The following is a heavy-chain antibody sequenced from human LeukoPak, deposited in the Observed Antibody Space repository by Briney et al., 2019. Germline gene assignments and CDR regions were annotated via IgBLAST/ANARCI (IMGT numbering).Heavy chain of an antibody. J-gene: IGHJ6*03. CDR1: GFIFSDYG. CDR3: AKTYGDYAFSYYMDV. Sequence: GGSLRLSCAASGFIFSDYGMHWVRQAPGKGLEWVAFIRYDGSNKYYADSVKGRFTISRDNSKNTLYLQMNSLRAEDTAVYYCAKTYGDYAFSYYMDVWGKGTTVTVSS. D-gene: IGHD4-17*01. CDR2: IRYDGSNK. V-gene: IGHV3-30*02.